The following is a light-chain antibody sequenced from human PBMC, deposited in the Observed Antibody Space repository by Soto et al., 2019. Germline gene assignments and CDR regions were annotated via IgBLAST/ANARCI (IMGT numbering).Light chain of an antibody. V-gene: IGKV1-5*01. CDR2: GAS. Sequence: EIQVTQSRSTLSVSLRDRITITCRASEDIDTSLAWFQQRPGKAPKVLIAGASGLMNGVPSTFSGSGSGTEFALTISSVQPDDFATYFCQHYDTFSWTFGQGTKVDIK. J-gene: IGKJ1*01. CDR3: QHYDTFSWT. CDR1: EDIDTS.